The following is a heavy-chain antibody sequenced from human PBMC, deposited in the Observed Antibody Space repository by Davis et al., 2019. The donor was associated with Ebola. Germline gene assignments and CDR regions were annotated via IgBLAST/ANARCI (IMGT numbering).Heavy chain of an antibody. V-gene: IGHV3-7*01. D-gene: IGHD4-23*01. Sequence: SLKISCAASGFTFSSYWMSWVRQAPGKGLEWVANIKHDGSEKYYVDSVKGRFTISRDNAKNSLYLQMNSLRAEDTAVYYCARGRGGKSRYGMDVRGQGTTVTVSS. CDR2: IKHDGSEK. J-gene: IGHJ6*02. CDR1: GFTFSSYW. CDR3: ARGRGGKSRYGMDV.